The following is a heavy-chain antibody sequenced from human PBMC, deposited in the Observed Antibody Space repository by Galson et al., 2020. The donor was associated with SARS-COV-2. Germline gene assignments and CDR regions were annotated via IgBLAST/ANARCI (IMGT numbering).Heavy chain of an antibody. Sequence: SQTLSLTCTVSGGSMNSGSYYWNWIRQPAGKGLEWIGHVFITGITNYNPSLKSRATISLDTSKNQFSLKLTSVTAADTAVYYCRQFALGAVPIDYWGQGTLVTVSS. D-gene: IGHD6-19*01. J-gene: IGHJ4*02. V-gene: IGHV4-61*09. CDR2: VFITGIT. CDR3: RQFALGAVPIDY. CDR1: GGSMNSGSYY.